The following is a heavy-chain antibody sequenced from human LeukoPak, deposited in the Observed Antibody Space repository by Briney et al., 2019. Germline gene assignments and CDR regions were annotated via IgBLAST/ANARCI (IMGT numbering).Heavy chain of an antibody. D-gene: IGHD3-3*01. CDR1: GGTFSSYA. J-gene: IGHJ4*02. V-gene: IGHV1-69*13. Sequence: GASVKVSCKASGGTFSSYAIGWVRQAPGQGLEWMGGIIPIFGTANYAQKFQGRVTINADESTSTAYMELSSLRSEDTAVYYCARVEPYDFWSGYYNIDYWGQGTLVTVSS. CDR3: ARVEPYDFWSGYYNIDY. CDR2: IIPIFGTA.